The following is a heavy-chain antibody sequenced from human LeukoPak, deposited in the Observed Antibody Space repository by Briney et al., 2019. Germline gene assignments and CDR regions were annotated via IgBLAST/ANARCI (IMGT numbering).Heavy chain of an antibody. CDR1: GGTFSSYA. Sequence: ASVKVSCKASGGTFSSYAISWVRQAPGQGLEWMGGIIPIFGTANYAQKFQGRVTITADESTSTAYTELSSLRSEDTAVYYCAYKQLGPGDRGYYGMDVWGQGTTVTVSS. V-gene: IGHV1-69*13. CDR3: AYKQLGPGDRGYYGMDV. J-gene: IGHJ6*02. D-gene: IGHD6-6*01. CDR2: IIPIFGTA.